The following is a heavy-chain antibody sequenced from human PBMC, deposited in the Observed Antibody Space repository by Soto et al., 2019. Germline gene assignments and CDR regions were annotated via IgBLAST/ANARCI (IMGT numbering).Heavy chain of an antibody. CDR1: GFTFSSYW. CDR3: VRDYSNYWWFDP. Sequence: PGGSLRLSCAASGFTFSSYWMHWVRQAPGKGLVWVSRIDSDGSTTTYADSVRGRFTISRDNAKNTLYLQMNSLRAEDTAVYYCVRDYSNYWWFDPWGQGTLITSPQ. CDR2: IDSDGSTT. J-gene: IGHJ5*02. V-gene: IGHV3-74*01. D-gene: IGHD4-4*01.